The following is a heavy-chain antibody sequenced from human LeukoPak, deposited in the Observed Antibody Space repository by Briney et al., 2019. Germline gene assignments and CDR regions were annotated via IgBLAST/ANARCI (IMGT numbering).Heavy chain of an antibody. V-gene: IGHV3-53*01. Sequence: PGGSLRLSCAASGCIVNTNYMTWVRQAPGRGLEWVSFIYADCTTYYADSVKGRFTISRDISKNEVYLQMNSLRPEDTAVYYCARDSYGDANFDSWGQGTLVTVSS. CDR1: GCIVNTNY. CDR3: ARDSYGDANFDS. J-gene: IGHJ4*02. D-gene: IGHD4-17*01. CDR2: IYADCTT.